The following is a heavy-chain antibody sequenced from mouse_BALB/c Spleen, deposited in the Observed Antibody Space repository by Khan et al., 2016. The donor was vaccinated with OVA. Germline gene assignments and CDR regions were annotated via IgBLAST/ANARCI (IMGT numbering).Heavy chain of an antibody. V-gene: IGHV3-2*02. Sequence: VQLQQSGPGLVKPSQSLSLTCTVTGYAITSDYAWNWIRQFPGNKLERMGYISSTGSTSYNPSLKSRISITRDTSKNQFFLQLKSVTTEDTATYYCARSLYYSYGYALDCWGRGTSVTVSS. D-gene: IGHD2-14*01. CDR2: ISSTGST. J-gene: IGHJ4*01. CDR1: GYAITSDYA. CDR3: ARSLYYSYGYALDC.